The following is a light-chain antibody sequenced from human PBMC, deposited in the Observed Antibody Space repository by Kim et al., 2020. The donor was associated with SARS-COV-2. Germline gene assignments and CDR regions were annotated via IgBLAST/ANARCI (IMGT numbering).Light chain of an antibody. J-gene: IGKJ2*01. CDR3: QQRGDWPYT. CDR1: QSVSSY. V-gene: IGKV3-11*01. Sequence: SLSPGERAPPSCRASQSVSSYLAWYQQKPGQAPRLLIYDASNRATGIPARFSGSGSGTDFTLTISSLEPEDFTLYYYQQRGDWPYTFGQGTKLEI. CDR2: DAS.